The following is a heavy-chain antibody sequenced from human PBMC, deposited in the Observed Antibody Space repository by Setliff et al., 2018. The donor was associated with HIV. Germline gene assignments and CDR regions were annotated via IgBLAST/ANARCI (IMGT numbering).Heavy chain of an antibody. CDR2: THYRSRWYG. D-gene: IGHD6-13*01. Sequence: PSQTLSLPCAISGDNVSSDRTAWNWIRQSPSRGLEWLGRTHYRSRWYGDYATFVKSRITINPDTSKNQFSLQLNSVTPEDTAVYFCARAGTTMAATGYYFDHWGQGTLVTVSS. CDR1: GDNVSSDRTA. V-gene: IGHV6-1*01. J-gene: IGHJ4*02. CDR3: ARAGTTMAATGYYFDH.